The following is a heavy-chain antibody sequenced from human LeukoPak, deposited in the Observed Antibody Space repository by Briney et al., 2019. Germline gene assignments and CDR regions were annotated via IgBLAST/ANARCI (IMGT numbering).Heavy chain of an antibody. D-gene: IGHD6-19*01. V-gene: IGHV4-39*07. J-gene: IGHJ4*02. CDR3: ARGTRRIAVAGRFDY. Sequence: SETLSLTCTVSGGSISSSSYYWGWIRQPPGKGLEWIGEINHSGSTNYNPSLKSRVTISVDTSKNQLSLKLSSVTAADTAVYYCARGTRRIAVAGRFDYWGQGTLVAVSS. CDR2: INHSGST. CDR1: GGSISSSSYY.